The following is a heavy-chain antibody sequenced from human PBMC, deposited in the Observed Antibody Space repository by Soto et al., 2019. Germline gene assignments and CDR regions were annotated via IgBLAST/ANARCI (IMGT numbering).Heavy chain of an antibody. CDR1: GDSVSSNSAA. CDR3: TRGKPDWFDP. Sequence: QVQLQQSGPGLVKPSQTLSLTCAISGDSVSSNSAAWNWIRQSPSRGLEWLGRTYYRSKWYNHYAVSVEXXVXIXXDTSKNQFSLQLNSVTPEDTAVYYCTRGKPDWFDPWGQGTLVTVSS. J-gene: IGHJ5*02. D-gene: IGHD3-10*01. V-gene: IGHV6-1*01. CDR2: TYYRSKWYN.